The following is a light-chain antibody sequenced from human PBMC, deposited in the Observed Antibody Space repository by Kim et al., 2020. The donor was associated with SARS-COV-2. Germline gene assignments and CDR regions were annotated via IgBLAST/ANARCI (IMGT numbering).Light chain of an antibody. CDR1: QSVGSSL. CDR2: EAF. V-gene: IGKV3-20*01. Sequence: WSPGERAAPTCRASQSVGSSLLAWYQQKPGQAPRLLIYEAFKRVAGIPDRFSGSGSGTDFTLTISRPEPEDFAMYYCQQYGSSPYSFGQGTKLEI. J-gene: IGKJ2*03. CDR3: QQYGSSPYS.